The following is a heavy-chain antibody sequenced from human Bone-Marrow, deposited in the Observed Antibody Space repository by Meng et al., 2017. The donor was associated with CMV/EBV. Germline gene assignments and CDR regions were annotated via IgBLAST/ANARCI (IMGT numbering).Heavy chain of an antibody. V-gene: IGHV1-69*05. J-gene: IGHJ6*02. CDR3: ARAAARKTYYYYGMDV. CDR2: IIPIFGTA. D-gene: IGHD6-6*01. CDR1: GGTFSSYA. Sequence: SVKVSCKASGGTFSSYATSWVRQAPGQGLEWMGGIIPIFGTANYAQKFQGRVTITTDESTSTAYMELSSLRSEDTAVYYCARAAARKTYYYYGMDVWGQGTTVTVSS.